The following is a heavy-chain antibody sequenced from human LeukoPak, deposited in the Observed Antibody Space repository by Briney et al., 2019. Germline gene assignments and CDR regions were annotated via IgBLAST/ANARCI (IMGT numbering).Heavy chain of an antibody. CDR2: MKQDGSEK. J-gene: IGHJ5*01. CDR1: GFTFSIYW. V-gene: IGHV3-7*01. Sequence: PPGGSLRLXCAASGFTFSIYWMSWVRQAPGKALEWVANMKQDGSEKYYVDSAKGRFTISRDNAKNSLYLQMNSLRAEDTAVYYCARERELDSWGQGTLVTVSS. CDR3: ARERELDS. D-gene: IGHD5-24*01.